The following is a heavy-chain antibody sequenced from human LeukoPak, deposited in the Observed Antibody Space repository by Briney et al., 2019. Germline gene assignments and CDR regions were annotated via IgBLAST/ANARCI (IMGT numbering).Heavy chain of an antibody. CDR2: INHSGST. Sequence: TLSLTXAVYGGSFSGYYWSWIRQPPGKGLEWIGEINHSGSTNYNPSLKSRVTISVDTSKNQFSLKLSSVTAADTAVYYCARRRGYSGHTHFDYWGQGTLVTVSS. CDR1: GGSFSGYY. D-gene: IGHD5-12*01. V-gene: IGHV4-34*01. CDR3: ARRRGYSGHTHFDY. J-gene: IGHJ4*02.